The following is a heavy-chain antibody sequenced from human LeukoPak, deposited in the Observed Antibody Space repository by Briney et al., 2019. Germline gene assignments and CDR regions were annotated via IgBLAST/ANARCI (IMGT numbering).Heavy chain of an antibody. CDR3: ARQVWIFRVVIVDY. J-gene: IGHJ4*02. D-gene: IGHD3-3*01. V-gene: IGHV3-7*01. Sequence: VGSLRLSCAASGFTFSSYWMSWVRQAPGKGLEWVANIKQDGSEKYYVDSVKGRFTISRDNAKNSLYLQMNSLRAEDTAVYYCARQVWIFRVVIVDYWGQGTLVTVSS. CDR1: GFTFSSYW. CDR2: IKQDGSEK.